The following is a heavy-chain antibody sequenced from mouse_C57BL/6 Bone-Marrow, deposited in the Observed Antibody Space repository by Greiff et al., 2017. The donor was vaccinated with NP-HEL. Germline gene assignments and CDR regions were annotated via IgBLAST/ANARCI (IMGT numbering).Heavy chain of an antibody. CDR2: IDPSDSYT. D-gene: IGHD1-1*01. V-gene: IGHV1-59*01. CDR1: GYTFTSYW. CDR3: ARPDYGSSYLYAMYY. J-gene: IGHJ4*01. Sequence: QVQLQQPGAELVRPGTSVKLSCKASGYTFTSYWMHWVKQRPGQGLEWIGVIDPSDSYTNYNQKFKGKATLTVDTSSSTAYMQLSSLTSEDSAVYYCARPDYGSSYLYAMYYWGQGTSVTVSS.